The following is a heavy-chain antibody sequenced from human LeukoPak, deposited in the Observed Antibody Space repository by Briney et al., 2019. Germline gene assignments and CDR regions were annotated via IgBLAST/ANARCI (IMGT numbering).Heavy chain of an antibody. CDR2: ISSSGSTI. CDR1: GFTFSDYY. D-gene: IGHD6-13*01. J-gene: IGHJ6*03. V-gene: IGHV3-11*01. CDR3: ARDLGSSSWYTSYYYYYMDV. Sequence: GGSLRLSCAASGFTFSDYYMSWIRQAPGKGLEWVSYISSSGSTIYYADSVKGRFTISRDNAKNSLYLQMNSLRAEDTAVYYCARDLGSSSWYTSYYYYYMDVWGKGTTVTVSS.